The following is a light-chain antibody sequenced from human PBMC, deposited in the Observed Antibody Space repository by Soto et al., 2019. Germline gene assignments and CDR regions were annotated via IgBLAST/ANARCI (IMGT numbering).Light chain of an antibody. V-gene: IGKV4-1*01. CDR1: QSVLHSSNNENY. Sequence: DIVMTQSPDSLAVSLGERATINCKFSQSVLHSSNNENYLAWYQQKPGQPPKLLIYWASTRESGVPDRFSGSGSGTEFTRTISSLQAEDVAFSYCQQYITVPLTFGGGTKVHIK. J-gene: IGKJ4*01. CDR3: QQYITVPLT. CDR2: WAS.